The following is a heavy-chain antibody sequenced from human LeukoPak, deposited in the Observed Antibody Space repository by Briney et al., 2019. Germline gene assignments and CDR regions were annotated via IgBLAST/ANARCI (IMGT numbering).Heavy chain of an antibody. V-gene: IGHV3-53*01. J-gene: IGHJ4*02. Sequence: PGGSLRLSCAASGFTVSGTHMTWVRQAPGKGLEWISAIYTGGTTYYSDSVEGRFTISRDKSKNTLYLHMDSLRVEDTAVYYCARDQATSGGGLDSWGQGTLVTVSS. D-gene: IGHD3-16*01. CDR3: ARDQATSGGGLDS. CDR1: GFTVSGTH. CDR2: IYTGGTT.